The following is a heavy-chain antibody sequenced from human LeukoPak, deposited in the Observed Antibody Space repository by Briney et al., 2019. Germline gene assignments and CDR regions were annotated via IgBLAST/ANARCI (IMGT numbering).Heavy chain of an antibody. CDR1: GFTFSSYG. J-gene: IGHJ4*02. D-gene: IGHD5-18*01. CDR2: ISYDGSNK. CDR3: AKDRRGYSYGPDY. V-gene: IGHV3-30*18. Sequence: PGGSLRLSCAASGFTFSSYGMHWVRQAPGKGLEWVAVISYDGSNKYYADSVKGRFTISRDNSENTLYLQMNSLRAEDTAVYYCAKDRRGYSYGPDYWGQGTLVTVSS.